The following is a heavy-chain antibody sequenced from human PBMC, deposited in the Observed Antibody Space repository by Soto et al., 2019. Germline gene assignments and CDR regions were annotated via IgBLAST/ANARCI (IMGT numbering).Heavy chain of an antibody. D-gene: IGHD3-22*01. CDR1: GFTFSSYW. J-gene: IGHJ4*01. V-gene: IGHV3-7*05. Sequence: PGGSLRLSCAASGFTFSSYWMSWVRQAPGKGLEWVANIKQDGREKYYVDSVKGRFTISRDNAKNSLYLQMNSLRPEDTALYYCAKSPSGSELDYWGHGTQV. CDR3: AKSPSGSELDY. CDR2: IKQDGREK.